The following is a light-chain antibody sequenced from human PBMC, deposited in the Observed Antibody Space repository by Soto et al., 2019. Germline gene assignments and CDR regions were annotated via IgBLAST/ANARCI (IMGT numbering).Light chain of an antibody. V-gene: IGLV2-14*03. J-gene: IGLJ1*01. Sequence: QSVLTQPASVSGSPGQSITISCTGTRSDVGAYTFVSWYQQHPDKVPKLMIFDVSRRPSGVSDRFSGSKSGNTASLTISGLQPEDEADYYCSSYTSSSTHVFGSGTKVTVL. CDR1: RSDVGAYTF. CDR3: SSYTSSSTHV. CDR2: DVS.